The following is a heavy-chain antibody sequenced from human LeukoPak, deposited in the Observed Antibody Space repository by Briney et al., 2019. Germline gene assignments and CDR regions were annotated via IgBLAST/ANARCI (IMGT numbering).Heavy chain of an antibody. V-gene: IGHV3-21*01. CDR2: ISSSSSYI. J-gene: IGHJ4*02. CDR1: GLTFSSYS. Sequence: GGSLRLSCAASGLTFSSYSMNWVRQAPGKGLEWVSSISSSSSYIYYADSVKGRFTISRDNAKNSLYLQMNSLRAEDTAVYYCARALSDYYDSSGTRGYWGQGTLVTVSS. CDR3: ARALSDYYDSSGTRGY. D-gene: IGHD3-22*01.